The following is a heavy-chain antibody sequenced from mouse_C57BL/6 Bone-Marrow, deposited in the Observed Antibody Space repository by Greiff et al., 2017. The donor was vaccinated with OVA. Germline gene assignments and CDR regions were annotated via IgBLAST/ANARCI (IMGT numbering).Heavy chain of an antibody. Sequence: EVMLVESGGGLVQPGGSLKLSCAASGFTFSSYAMSWVRQTPEKRLEWVATISDGGSYTYYPDNVKGRFTLSRDNAKNNLYLQMSHLKSEDTAMYYCARPYGLDAMDYWGQGTSVTVSS. D-gene: IGHD1-1*02. CDR1: GFTFSSYA. CDR2: ISDGGSYT. J-gene: IGHJ4*01. CDR3: ARPYGLDAMDY. V-gene: IGHV5-4*03.